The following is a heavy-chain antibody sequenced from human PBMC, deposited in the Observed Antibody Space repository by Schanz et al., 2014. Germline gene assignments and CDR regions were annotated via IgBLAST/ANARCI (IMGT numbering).Heavy chain of an antibody. Sequence: PGGSLRLSCAASGFTFSDYYMSWIRQAPGKGLEWVSYVSRSTPDISYADSLKGRFTMSRDNAKNSVFLQMNSLRAEDTAVYYCVRDSFFAFDYWGQGTLXTVSS. D-gene: IGHD3-3*01. CDR1: GFTFSDYY. V-gene: IGHV3-11*06. CDR2: VSRSTPDI. J-gene: IGHJ4*02. CDR3: VRDSFFAFDY.